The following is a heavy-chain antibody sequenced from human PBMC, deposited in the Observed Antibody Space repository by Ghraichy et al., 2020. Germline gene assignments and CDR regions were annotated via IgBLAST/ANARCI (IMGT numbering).Heavy chain of an antibody. V-gene: IGHV3-74*01. CDR1: GFTFGTSW. D-gene: IGHD4-23*01. Sequence: GESLNISCAASGFTFGTSWMHWVRQAPGKGLVWVSQINNDGTTTKYADFVKGRFTISRDNAKNTLYLQLNSLRAEDTAVYYCARWDYYHYSGMDVWGQGTTVTVSS. J-gene: IGHJ6*02. CDR2: INNDGTTT. CDR3: ARWDYYHYSGMDV.